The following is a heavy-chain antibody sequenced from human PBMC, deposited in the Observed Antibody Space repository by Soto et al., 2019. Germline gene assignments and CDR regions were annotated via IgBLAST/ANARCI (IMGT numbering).Heavy chain of an antibody. D-gene: IGHD6-13*01. CDR2: IYYSGDT. CDR3: ASLQVPGNFDY. Sequence: PSETLSLTCTVSGGSIRSSNYYWAWVRQPPGKGLGWIANIYYSGDTYFHPSLRSRLTVSVDTSKNQFSLKLSSLTAADTAMYYCASLQVPGNFDYWGQGTLVTVSS. J-gene: IGHJ4*02. V-gene: IGHV4-39*01. CDR1: GGSIRSSNYY.